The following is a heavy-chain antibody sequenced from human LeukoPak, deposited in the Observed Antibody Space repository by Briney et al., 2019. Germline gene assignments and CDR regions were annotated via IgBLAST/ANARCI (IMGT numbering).Heavy chain of an antibody. D-gene: IGHD5-18*01. CDR2: IYYSGST. CDR3: ARDAVDTAMAPDFEY. J-gene: IGHJ4*02. V-gene: IGHV4-39*07. CDR1: GGSISSDSYY. Sequence: SETLSLTCTVSGGSISSDSYYWAWIRQPPGKGLEWIASIYYSGSTYYNPSLKSRVTISVDTSKNQFSLKLSSVTAADTAVYYCARDAVDTAMAPDFEYWGQGTLVTVSS.